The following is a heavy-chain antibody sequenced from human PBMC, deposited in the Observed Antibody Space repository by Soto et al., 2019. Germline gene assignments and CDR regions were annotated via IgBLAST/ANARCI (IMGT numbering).Heavy chain of an antibody. J-gene: IGHJ4*02. CDR2: ISYDGSKK. D-gene: IGHD6-13*01. Sequence: GGSLRLSCAVSGFTLSGYGIHWVRQAPGKGLEWVALISYDGSKKYYADSVKGRFTISRDNSKNTLYLQMNSLRAEDTAVYYCAKLSRGSSWFLFDYWGQGTLVTVSS. CDR1: GFTLSGYG. V-gene: IGHV3-30*18. CDR3: AKLSRGSSWFLFDY.